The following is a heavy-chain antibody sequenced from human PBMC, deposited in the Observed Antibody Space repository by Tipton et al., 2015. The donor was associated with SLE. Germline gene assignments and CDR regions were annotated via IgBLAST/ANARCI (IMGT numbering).Heavy chain of an antibody. CDR1: GFTFMSYD. CDR2: ISHSGSTT. Sequence: GSLRLSCAASGFTFMSYDTNWVRQAPGKGLEWVSYISHSGSTTYYSGSVKGRFTISRDDAMNSLVLQMSSLRVEDTAVYYCVREGGYWSWFDSWGQGTLVTVSS. D-gene: IGHD3-3*01. V-gene: IGHV3-48*03. J-gene: IGHJ5*01. CDR3: VREGGYWSWFDS.